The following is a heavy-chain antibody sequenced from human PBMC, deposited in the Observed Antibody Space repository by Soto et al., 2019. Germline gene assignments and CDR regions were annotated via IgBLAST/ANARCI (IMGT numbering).Heavy chain of an antibody. Sequence: GASVKVSCKASGGTFSSYAISWVQQAPGQGLEWKGGIIPIFGTANYAQKFQGRVTITADESTSTAYMKLSSLGSEYTAMYYCARWYRPYDFCSGYSIPNYYYYYVMDVWGQGTTVTVSS. D-gene: IGHD3-3*01. J-gene: IGHJ6*02. CDR1: GGTFSSYA. CDR2: IIPIFGTA. V-gene: IGHV1-69*13. CDR3: ARWYRPYDFCSGYSIPNYYYYYVMDV.